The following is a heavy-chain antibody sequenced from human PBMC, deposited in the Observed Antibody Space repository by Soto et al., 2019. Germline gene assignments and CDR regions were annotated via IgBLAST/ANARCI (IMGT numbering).Heavy chain of an antibody. V-gene: IGHV3-23*01. CDR3: AKNGDFWSWGVDV. D-gene: IGHD3-3*01. CDR2: ISNSGDGT. Sequence: LRLSCAASGFTFSTYAMTWVRQAPGKGLEWVSLISNSGDGTYYADSVKGRFTISRDNSQRTLNLQMNSLRAEDTAVYYCAKNGDFWSWGVDVWGQGTTVTVSS. CDR1: GFTFSTYA. J-gene: IGHJ6*02.